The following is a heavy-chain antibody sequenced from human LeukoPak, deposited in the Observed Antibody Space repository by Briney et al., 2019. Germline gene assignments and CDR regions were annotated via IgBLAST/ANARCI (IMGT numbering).Heavy chain of an antibody. CDR3: ARDIGYSGYGRYGY. J-gene: IGHJ4*02. CDR2: IHYSGST. V-gene: IGHV4-59*01. Sequence: SETLSLTCSVSGVSLSNYYWSWIRQPPGKGLEWIGYIHYSGSTKYDPSLKSRVSISVDRSNNQFSLKLSSVTAADTAVYYCARDIGYSGYGRYGYWGQGTLVTVSS. CDR1: GVSLSNYY. D-gene: IGHD5-12*01.